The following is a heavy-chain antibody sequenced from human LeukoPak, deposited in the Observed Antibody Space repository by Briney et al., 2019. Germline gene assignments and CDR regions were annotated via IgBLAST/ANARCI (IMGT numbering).Heavy chain of an antibody. Sequence: SETLSLTCAVYGGSFSGYYWSWIRQPPGKGLEWIGEINHSGSTNYNPSLKSRVTISVDTSKNQFSLKLSSVTAADTAVYYCARESFALYYFDSWGQGTLVTVSS. V-gene: IGHV4-34*01. CDR1: GGSFSGYY. CDR2: INHSGST. J-gene: IGHJ4*02. CDR3: ARESFALYYFDS.